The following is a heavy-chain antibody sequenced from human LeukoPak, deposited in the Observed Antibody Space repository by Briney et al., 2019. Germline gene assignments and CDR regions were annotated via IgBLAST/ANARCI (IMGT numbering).Heavy chain of an antibody. V-gene: IGHV3-7*01. J-gene: IGHJ4*02. Sequence: PGGSLRLSCAASGFTFSNYWTSWVRQAPGKGLEWVANIKQDGSEKYYVDSVKGRFTISRDNAKNSLYLQMNSLRAEDTAVYYCARLRYVPDYWGQGTLVTVSS. D-gene: IGHD1-20*01. CDR1: GFTFSNYW. CDR2: IKQDGSEK. CDR3: ARLRYVPDY.